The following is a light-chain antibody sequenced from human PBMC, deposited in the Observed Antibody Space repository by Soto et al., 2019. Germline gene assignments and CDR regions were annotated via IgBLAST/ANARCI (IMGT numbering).Light chain of an antibody. CDR3: SSYTSSTPYV. CDR1: SSDVGGYNY. V-gene: IGLV2-14*01. J-gene: IGLJ1*01. CDR2: GVS. Sequence: QSALTHAASVSGSPGQSITISCTGTSSDVGGYNYVSWYQQHPGKAPKLMIYGVSYRPSGVSNRFSGSKSGNTASLTISGLQAEDEADYYCSSYTSSTPYVFGTGTKLTVL.